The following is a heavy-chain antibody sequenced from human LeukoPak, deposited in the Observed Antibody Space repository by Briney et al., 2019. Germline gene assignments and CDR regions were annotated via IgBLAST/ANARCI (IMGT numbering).Heavy chain of an antibody. V-gene: IGHV3-48*04. D-gene: IGHD3-22*01. CDR2: ISFSGKTT. CDR1: GFTFSSYW. CDR3: ATSPPAYYDSNFFDY. J-gene: IGHJ4*02. Sequence: GGSLRLSCAASGFTFSSYWMSWVRQAPGKGLEWLSFISFSGKTTYYADSVKGRFTISRDNAKNSLSLQMTSLRAEDTAVYYCATSPPAYYDSNFFDYWGQGTLLTVSS.